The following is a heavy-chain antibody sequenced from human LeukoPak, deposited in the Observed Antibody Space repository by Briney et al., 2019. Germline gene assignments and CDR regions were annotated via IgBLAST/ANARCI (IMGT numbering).Heavy chain of an antibody. Sequence: SGGSLRLSCAASGFTFSSYGMHWVRQAPGKGLEWVAVIWYDGSNKYYADSVKGRFTISRDNSKNTLYLQMNSLRAEDTAVYYCARESRPKNPTNAFEIWGQGTMVTVSS. CDR1: GFTFSSYG. CDR3: ARESRPKNPTNAFEI. J-gene: IGHJ3*02. V-gene: IGHV3-33*01. D-gene: IGHD1-14*01. CDR2: IWYDGSNK.